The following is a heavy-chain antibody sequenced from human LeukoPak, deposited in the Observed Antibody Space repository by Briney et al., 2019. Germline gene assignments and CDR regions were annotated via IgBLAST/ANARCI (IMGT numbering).Heavy chain of an antibody. J-gene: IGHJ4*02. CDR1: GYTFTAYY. D-gene: IGHD4-17*01. Sequence: ASVKVSCKASGYTFTAYYMHWVRQAPGQGLEWMGWINPNSGGTNYAQKFQGRVTMTRDTSISTAYMELSRLRSDDTAVYYCARELTLVGDGDYEDYWGQGTLVTVSS. V-gene: IGHV1-2*02. CDR3: ARELTLVGDGDYEDY. CDR2: INPNSGGT.